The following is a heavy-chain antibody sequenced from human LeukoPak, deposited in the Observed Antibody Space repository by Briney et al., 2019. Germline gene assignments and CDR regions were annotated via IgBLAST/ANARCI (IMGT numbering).Heavy chain of an antibody. CDR1: GFTFSSYS. D-gene: IGHD2-2*03. J-gene: IGHJ4*02. CDR3: ARDLEIVVVPATKPGERRLSFDY. CDR2: ISSSSSYI. Sequence: GGSLRLSCAASGFTFSSYSMNWVRQAPGKGPEWVSSISSSSSYIYYADSVKGRFTISRDNAKNSLYLQMNSLRAEDTAVYYCARDLEIVVVPATKPGERRLSFDYWGQGTLVTVSS. V-gene: IGHV3-21*01.